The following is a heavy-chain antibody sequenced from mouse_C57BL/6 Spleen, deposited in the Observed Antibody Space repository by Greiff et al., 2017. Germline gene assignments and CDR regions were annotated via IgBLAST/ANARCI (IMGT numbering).Heavy chain of an antibody. CDR2: IHPNSGST. CDR3: ARGKNYYGSSYFDY. J-gene: IGHJ2*01. CDR1: GYTFTSYW. Sequence: VQLQQPGAELVKPGASVKLSCKASGYTFTSYWMHWVKQRPGQGLEWIGMIHPNSGSTNYNEKFKSKATLTVDKSSSTAYMQRSSLTSEDSAVYYCARGKNYYGSSYFDYWGQGTTLTVSS. D-gene: IGHD1-1*01. V-gene: IGHV1-64*01.